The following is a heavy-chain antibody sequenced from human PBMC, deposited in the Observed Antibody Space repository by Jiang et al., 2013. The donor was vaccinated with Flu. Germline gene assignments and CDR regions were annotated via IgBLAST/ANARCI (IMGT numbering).Heavy chain of an antibody. CDR3: ATTSITGTRENYYYYGMDV. D-gene: IGHD1-20*01. V-gene: IGHV1-24*01. CDR1: GYTLTELS. J-gene: IGHJ6*02. Sequence: KVSCKVSGYTLTELSMHWVRQAPGKGLSGWEVLILKMVKQSTQQKFQGRVTMTEDTSTDTAYMELSSLRSEDTAVYYCATTSITGTRENYYYYGMDVWGQGTTVTVSS. CDR2: LILKMVK.